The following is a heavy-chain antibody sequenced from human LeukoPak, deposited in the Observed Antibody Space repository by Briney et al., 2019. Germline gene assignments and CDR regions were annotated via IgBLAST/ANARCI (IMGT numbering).Heavy chain of an antibody. D-gene: IGHD5-24*01. CDR3: ARVQPRLRDGYNRYYFDY. J-gene: IGHJ4*02. V-gene: IGHV1-8*01. CDR1: GYTFTSYD. CDR2: MNPNSGNT. Sequence: ASVKVSCKASGYTFTSYDINWVRQATGQGLEWMGWMNPNSGNTGYAQKFQGRVTMTRNTSISTAYMELSSLRSEDTAVYYCARVQPRLRDGYNRYYFDYWGQGTLVTVSS.